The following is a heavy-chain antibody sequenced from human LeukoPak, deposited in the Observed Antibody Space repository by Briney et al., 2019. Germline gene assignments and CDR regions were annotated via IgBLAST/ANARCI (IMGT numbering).Heavy chain of an antibody. CDR3: ARSPGGSGTRAFDI. Sequence: PSETLSLTCTVSGYSISSGYYWDWIRQPPGKGLEWIGSIYHSGSTYYNVSLKSRVTISVDTSKNQFSLELSSVTAADTAVYYCARSPGGSGTRAFDIWGQGTMVTVSS. D-gene: IGHD3-10*01. CDR2: IYHSGST. V-gene: IGHV4-38-2*02. CDR1: GYSISSGYY. J-gene: IGHJ3*02.